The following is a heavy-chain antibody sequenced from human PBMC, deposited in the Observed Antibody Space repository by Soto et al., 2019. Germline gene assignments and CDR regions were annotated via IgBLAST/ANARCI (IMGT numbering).Heavy chain of an antibody. CDR3: ARNSTTVTTNSYYYYMDV. V-gene: IGHV1-18*01. D-gene: IGHD4-17*01. J-gene: IGHJ6*03. Sequence: QVQLVQSGAEVKKPGSSVKVSCKASGYTFTSYGISWVRQALGQGLEWMGWISAYNGNTNYAQKLQGRVTMTTDTSTSTAYMELRSLRSDDTAVYYCARNSTTVTTNSYYYYMDVWGKGTTVTVSS. CDR2: ISAYNGNT. CDR1: GYTFTSYG.